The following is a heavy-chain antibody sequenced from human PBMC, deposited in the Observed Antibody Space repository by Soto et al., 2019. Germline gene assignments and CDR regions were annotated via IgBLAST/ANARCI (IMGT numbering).Heavy chain of an antibody. Sequence: LSLTWTVSGDSISSGGYCWSWFRQYPGKGLECIGYIYYSGSTYYNPSLKSLVTISVDTSKNQFSLKLSSVTAAYTAVYYCATFIAAAGIFDYWGQGTLVTVSS. D-gene: IGHD6-13*01. V-gene: IGHV4-31*01. J-gene: IGHJ4*02. CDR2: IYYSGST. CDR1: GDSISSGGYC. CDR3: ATFIAAAGIFDY.